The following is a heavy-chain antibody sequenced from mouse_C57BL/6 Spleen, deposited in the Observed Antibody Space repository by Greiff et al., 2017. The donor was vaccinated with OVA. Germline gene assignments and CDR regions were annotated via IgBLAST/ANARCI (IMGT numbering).Heavy chain of an antibody. CDR2: IHPNSGST. CDR1: GYTFTSYW. V-gene: IGHV1-64*01. J-gene: IGHJ4*01. CDR3: ARSATVVAKDY. Sequence: QVQLKESGAELVKPGASVKLSCKASGYTFTSYWMHWVKQRPGQGLEWIGMIHPNSGSTNYNEKFKSKATLTVDKSSSTAYMQLSSLTSEDSAVYYCARSATVVAKDYWGQGTSVTVSS. D-gene: IGHD1-1*01.